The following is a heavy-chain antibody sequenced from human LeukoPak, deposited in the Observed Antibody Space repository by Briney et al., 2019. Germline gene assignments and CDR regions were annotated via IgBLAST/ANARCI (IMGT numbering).Heavy chain of an antibody. J-gene: IGHJ6*04. D-gene: IGHD3-10*02. Sequence: SETLSLTCTVSGVSIRTTNYFWGWIRQPPGKGLEGIGSIYYSGSTYYNPSLKSRVTISVDTSKNQFSLKLSSVTAADTAVYYCAELGITMIGGVWGKGTTVTISS. CDR1: GVSIRTTNYF. V-gene: IGHV4-39*01. CDR2: IYYSGST. CDR3: AELGITMIGGV.